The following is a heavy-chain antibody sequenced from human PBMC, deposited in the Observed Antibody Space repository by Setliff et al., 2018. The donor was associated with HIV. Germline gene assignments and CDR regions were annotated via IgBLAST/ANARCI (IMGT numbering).Heavy chain of an antibody. CDR1: GGSIRSGSYY. D-gene: IGHD6-19*01. CDR2: IYYSGST. Sequence: SETLSLTCTVAGGSIRSGSYYWSWIRQHPGKGLEWIGYIYYSGSTYYNPSLKSRVTISLDTSKKQFSLKLSSVTAADTAVYYCARSVGYGSGWYGDAFDIWGQGTMVTVSS. V-gene: IGHV4-31*03. J-gene: IGHJ3*02. CDR3: ARSVGYGSGWYGDAFDI.